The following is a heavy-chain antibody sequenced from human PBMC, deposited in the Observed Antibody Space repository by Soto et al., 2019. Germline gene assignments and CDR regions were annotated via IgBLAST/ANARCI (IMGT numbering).Heavy chain of an antibody. CDR2: ISGSGGST. Sequence: GGSLRLSCAASGFTFSSYAMSWVRQAPGKGLEWVSAISGSGGSTYYADSVKGRFTISRDNSKNTLYLQMNSLRAEDTAVYYCAKDGLPSSRYQLLGGFGEHFDYWGQGTLVTVSS. D-gene: IGHD2-2*01. J-gene: IGHJ4*02. CDR1: GFTFSSYA. V-gene: IGHV3-23*01. CDR3: AKDGLPSSRYQLLGGFGEHFDY.